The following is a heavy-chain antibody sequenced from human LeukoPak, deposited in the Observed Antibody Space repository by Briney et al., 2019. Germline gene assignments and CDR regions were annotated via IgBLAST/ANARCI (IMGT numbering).Heavy chain of an antibody. J-gene: IGHJ4*02. CDR3: AKGIAAAGLFDY. CDR1: GFTFSSYA. V-gene: IGHV3-23*01. D-gene: IGHD6-13*01. Sequence: GGSLRLSCAASGFTFSSYAMSWVRQAPGKGLEWVSAISGSGGSAYYADSVKGRFTISRDNSKNTLYLQMNSLRAEDTAVYYCAKGIAAAGLFDYWGQGTLVTVSS. CDR2: ISGSGGSA.